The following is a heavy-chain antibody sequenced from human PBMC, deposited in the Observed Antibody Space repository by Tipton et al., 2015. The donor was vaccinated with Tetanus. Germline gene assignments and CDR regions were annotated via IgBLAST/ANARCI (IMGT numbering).Heavy chain of an antibody. D-gene: IGHD1/OR15-1a*01. CDR3: ARGGEQWALRYFQY. CDR2: MFYNGDA. Sequence: TLSLTCTVSGASMKSGSFYWGWIRQHPGRGLEWIEYMFYNGDAFYNPSLKSRLAMSLDASKNLFSLNLTSVTAADTAVYYCARGGEQWALRYFQYWGQGTLVTVSS. V-gene: IGHV4-31*03. J-gene: IGHJ4*02. CDR1: GASMKSGSFY.